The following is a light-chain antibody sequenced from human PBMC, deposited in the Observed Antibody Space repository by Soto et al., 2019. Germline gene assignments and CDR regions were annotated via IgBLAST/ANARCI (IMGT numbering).Light chain of an antibody. V-gene: IGLV1-51*02. Sequence: QSVLTQPPSVSAAPGQKVTISCSGSSSNIGNNYVSWYQRHPGKAPKLLIYETKKRPSGIPNRFSGSKSGNTASLTISGLQPEDEAEYSCCSYAGSSTYVFGTGTKVTVL. CDR2: ETK. CDR3: CSYAGSSTYV. J-gene: IGLJ1*01. CDR1: SSNIGNNY.